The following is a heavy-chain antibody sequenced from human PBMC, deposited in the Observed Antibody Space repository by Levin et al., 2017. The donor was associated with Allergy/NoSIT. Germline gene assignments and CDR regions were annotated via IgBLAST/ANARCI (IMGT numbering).Heavy chain of an antibody. Sequence: GGSLRLSCAASGFTFSSHWMSWVHQAPGKGLEWVANIKQDGSEKYYVDSVKGRFTISRDNAKNSLYLQMNNLRAEDTAVYYCAREDNWNYVYWGQGTLVTVSS. V-gene: IGHV3-7*01. CDR1: GFTFSSHW. J-gene: IGHJ4*02. CDR3: AREDNWNYVY. D-gene: IGHD1-7*01. CDR2: IKQDGSEK.